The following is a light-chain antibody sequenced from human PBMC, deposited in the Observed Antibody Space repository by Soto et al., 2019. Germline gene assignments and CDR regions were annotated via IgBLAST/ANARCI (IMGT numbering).Light chain of an antibody. CDR2: GAY. CDR1: QSISRY. CDR3: QQSYSTPRT. Sequence: DIQMRQSPSSLSASVGDRVTITCRTSQSISRYLNWYQQKPGRAPKLLIYGAYTLESGVTSRFSGSGSGTDFTLTINNLQPEDFATYYCQQSYSTPRTVGPGTQVDIK. V-gene: IGKV1-39*01. J-gene: IGKJ1*01.